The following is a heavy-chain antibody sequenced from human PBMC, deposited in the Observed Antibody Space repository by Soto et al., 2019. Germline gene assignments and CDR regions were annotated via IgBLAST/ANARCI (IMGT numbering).Heavy chain of an antibody. CDR2: IIPIFGTA. J-gene: IGHJ6*02. D-gene: IGHD3-10*01. CDR3: VVLLWFGELEYYYYYGMDV. V-gene: IGHV1-69*06. CDR1: GGTFSSYA. Sequence: QVQLVQSGAEVKKPGSSVKVSCKASGGTFSSYAISWVRQAPGQGLEWMGGIIPIFGTANYAQKFQGRVTFTADKSTSTAYMELSSLRSEDTAVYYCVVLLWFGELEYYYYYGMDVWGQGTTVTVSS.